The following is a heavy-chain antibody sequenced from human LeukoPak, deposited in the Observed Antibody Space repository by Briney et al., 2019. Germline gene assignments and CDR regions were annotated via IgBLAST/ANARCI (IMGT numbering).Heavy chain of an antibody. V-gene: IGHV3-23*01. D-gene: IGHD3-10*01. CDR2: ISGSGGST. Sequence: GGSLRLSCAASGFTFSSYAMSWVRQAPGKGLEWVSAISGSGGSTYYADSVKGRFTISRDNSKNTLYLQMNSLRAEDTAVYYCAKDQYGSGSYYKRSPFDYWGQGTLVTVSS. CDR1: GFTFSSYA. CDR3: AKDQYGSGSYYKRSPFDY. J-gene: IGHJ4*02.